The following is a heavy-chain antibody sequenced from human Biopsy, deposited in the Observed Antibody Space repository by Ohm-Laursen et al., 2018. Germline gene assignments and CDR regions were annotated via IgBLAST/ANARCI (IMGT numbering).Heavy chain of an antibody. V-gene: IGHV1-2*02. CDR3: TRGGYYYDSLAYYYWFDP. J-gene: IGHJ5*02. Sequence: ESSVKVSCKASGFSFTGYYIHWVRQAPGQGLEWMGWISPKSGGTNYAQKFQGRVTMTRDTSISTAYVDLSSLRSDDTAVYYCTRGGYYYDSLAYYYWFDPWGQGTLVTVSS. CDR2: ISPKSGGT. CDR1: GFSFTGYY. D-gene: IGHD3-22*01.